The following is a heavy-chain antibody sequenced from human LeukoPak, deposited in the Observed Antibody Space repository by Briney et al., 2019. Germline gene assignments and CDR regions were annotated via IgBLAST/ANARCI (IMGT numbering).Heavy chain of an antibody. CDR3: VRDVDTFFDY. V-gene: IGHV4-4*07. CDR2: IYSSGRT. J-gene: IGHJ4*02. Sequence: SETLSLTCTVSGGSMSSYYWSWIQQPAGKGLEWIGRIYSSGRTNYNPSLKSQVTMSLDTSKNQFSLKLSSVTAADTAVYYCVRDVDTFFDYWGQGTLVTVSS. CDR1: GGSMSSYY. D-gene: IGHD5-18*01.